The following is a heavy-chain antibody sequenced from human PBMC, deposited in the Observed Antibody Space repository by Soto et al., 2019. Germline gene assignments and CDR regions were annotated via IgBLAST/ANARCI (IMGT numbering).Heavy chain of an antibody. CDR1: GFTFDDYA. J-gene: IGHJ6*03. Sequence: EVQLVESGGGLVQPGRSLRLSCAASGFTFDDYAMHWVRQAPGKGLEWVSGISWNSGSIGYAESVKGRFTISRDNAKKSLYLQMNSRRAEDDALYYCSKDGAIAAAGYYYYYMDVWGKGTTVTVSS. CDR3: SKDGAIAAAGYYYYYMDV. D-gene: IGHD6-13*01. V-gene: IGHV3-9*01. CDR2: ISWNSGSI.